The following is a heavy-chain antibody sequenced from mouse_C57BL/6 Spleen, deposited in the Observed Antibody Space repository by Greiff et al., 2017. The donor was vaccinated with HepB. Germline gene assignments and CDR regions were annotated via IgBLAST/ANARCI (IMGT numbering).Heavy chain of an antibody. CDR2: IYTGNSDN. J-gene: IGHJ1*03. V-gene: IGHV1-5*01. D-gene: IGHD1-1*01. CDR1: GYTFTSYW. CDR3: TREGNITTVVEWYFDV. Sequence: EVQLKQSGTVLARPGASVKMSCKTSGYTFTSYWMHWVKQRPGQGLEWIGAIYTGNSDNSYNQKFKGKAKLTAVTSASTAFMELSSLTNGDSAVYYCTREGNITTVVEWYFDVWGTGTTVTVSS.